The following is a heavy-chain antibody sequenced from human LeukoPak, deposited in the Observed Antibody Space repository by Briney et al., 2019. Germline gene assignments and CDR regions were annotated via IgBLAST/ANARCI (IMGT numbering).Heavy chain of an antibody. V-gene: IGHV4-59*03. CDR3: AAWQNRLFDY. J-gene: IGHJ4*02. CDR2: ISYSGST. CDR1: GGSISSYY. Sequence: SETLSLTCTVSGGSISSYYWSWVRQPPGKGLEWIGYISYSGSTNYNPCLKSRVTISIDTSKNQISLKLSSVTAADTAVYYCAAWQNRLFDYWGQGTLVTVSS. D-gene: IGHD2/OR15-2a*01.